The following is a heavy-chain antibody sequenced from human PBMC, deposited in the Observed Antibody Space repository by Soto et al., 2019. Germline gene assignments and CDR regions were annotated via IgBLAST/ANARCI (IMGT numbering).Heavy chain of an antibody. V-gene: IGHV1-69*13. CDR2: IIPIFGTA. D-gene: IGHD2-21*02. CDR3: ARGHCGGDCLYYFDY. CDR1: GGTFSSYA. Sequence: ASVKVSCKASGGTFSSYAISWVRQAPGQGLEWMGGIIPIFGTANYAQKFQGRVTITADESTSTAYMELSSLRSEDTAVYYCARGHCGGDCLYYFDYWGQGTLVTVS. J-gene: IGHJ4*02.